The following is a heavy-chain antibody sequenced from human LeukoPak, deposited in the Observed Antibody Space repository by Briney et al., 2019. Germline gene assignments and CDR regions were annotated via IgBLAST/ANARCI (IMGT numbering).Heavy chain of an antibody. V-gene: IGHV1-69*05. Sequence: SVKVSCKASGGTLSSYAISWVRQAPGQGLEWMGGIIPIFGTANYAQKFQGRVTITTDESTSTAYMELSSLRSEDTAVYYCARARRIAAAGTYYYYYMDVWGKGTTVTVSS. D-gene: IGHD6-13*01. CDR1: GGTLSSYA. J-gene: IGHJ6*03. CDR2: IIPIFGTA. CDR3: ARARRIAAAGTYYYYYMDV.